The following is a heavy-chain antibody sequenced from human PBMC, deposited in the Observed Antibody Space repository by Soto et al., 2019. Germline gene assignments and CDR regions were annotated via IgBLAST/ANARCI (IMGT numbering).Heavy chain of an antibody. D-gene: IGHD6-13*01. CDR3: ARDGQLDY. Sequence: PGGSLRLSCAASGFTFSSYGMHWVRQAPGKGLEWVAVISYDGSNKYYADSVKGRFTISRDISKNTLYLQMNSLRAEDTAVYYCARDGQLDYWGQGTLVTVSS. CDR1: GFTFSSYG. J-gene: IGHJ4*02. V-gene: IGHV3-30*03. CDR2: ISYDGSNK.